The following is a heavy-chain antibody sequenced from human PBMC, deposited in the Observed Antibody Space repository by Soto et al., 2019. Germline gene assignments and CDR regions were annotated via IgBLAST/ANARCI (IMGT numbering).Heavy chain of an antibody. CDR2: VSGSGGNT. V-gene: IGHV3-23*01. J-gene: IGHJ4*02. CDR1: GFTVINYA. CDR3: AKGPHSSGWHYFDY. Sequence: PGGSLRLSCAASGFTVINYAMSWVRQAPGKGLEWVSTVSGSGGNTYYADSVKGRFTISRDNSENTLFLQLISLRAEDMAIYYCAKGPHSSGWHYFDYWGQGTLVTVSS. D-gene: IGHD6-19*01.